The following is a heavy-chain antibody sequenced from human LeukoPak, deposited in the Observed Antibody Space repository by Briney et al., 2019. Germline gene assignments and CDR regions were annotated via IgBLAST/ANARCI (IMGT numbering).Heavy chain of an antibody. V-gene: IGHV3-23*01. CDR1: GFTFSNYG. CDR2: IVGSGGST. J-gene: IGHJ4*02. CDR3: TTGADYDILTGYFDY. Sequence: GGSLRLSCAASGFTFSNYGMSWVRQAPGKGLEWVSAIVGSGGSTYYADSVKGRFTISRDNSKNTLYLQMNSLRAEDTAVYYCTTGADYDILTGYFDYWGQGTLVTVSS. D-gene: IGHD3-9*01.